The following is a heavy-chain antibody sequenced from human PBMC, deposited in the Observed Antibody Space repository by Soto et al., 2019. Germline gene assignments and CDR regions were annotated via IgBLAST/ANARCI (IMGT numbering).Heavy chain of an antibody. D-gene: IGHD3-16*01. CDR3: AKNPTPLGNFVMDV. CDR2: IRGRDGST. Sequence: EVQLLDSGGHLVQPGGSLRLACAASGFTFSNYAMSWVRQDPGKGLEWVSVIRGRDGSTSYADSVKGRFTISRDNSQNTVFLQMNSLRVEDTAVYYCAKNPTPLGNFVMDVWGQGTTVTVSS. J-gene: IGHJ6*02. CDR1: GFTFSNYA. V-gene: IGHV3-23*01.